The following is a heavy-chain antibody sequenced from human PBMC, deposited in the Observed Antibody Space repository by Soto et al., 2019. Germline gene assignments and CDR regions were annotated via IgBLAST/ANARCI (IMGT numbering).Heavy chain of an antibody. CDR3: AKQSDYGDYQVDALDI. D-gene: IGHD4-17*01. CDR2: ISGSGGST. Sequence: EVQLLESGGGLVQPGGSLRLSCAASGFTFSSYAMSWVRQAPGKGLVWVSAISGSGGSTYYADSVKGRFTISRDNSKKTLYLQMNSLRATDTAVYYCAKQSDYGDYQVDALDIGSEGTMVTVSS. V-gene: IGHV3-23*01. J-gene: IGHJ3*02. CDR1: GFTFSSYA.